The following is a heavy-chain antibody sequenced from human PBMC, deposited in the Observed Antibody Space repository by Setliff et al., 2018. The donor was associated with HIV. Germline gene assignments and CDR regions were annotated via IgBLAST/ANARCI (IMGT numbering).Heavy chain of an antibody. CDR3: ARDIGGLHETETEYFQY. J-gene: IGHJ1*01. D-gene: IGHD5-12*01. V-gene: IGHV1-3*01. CDR1: GYTFTNYA. Sequence: ASVKVSCKASGYTFTNYAIHWVRQAPGQRLEWMGWINAGSGKTKYSQKFQGRVTISRDTSARTAYMELISLISEDTAVYYCARDIGGLHETETEYFQYWGQGTLVTVSS. CDR2: INAGSGKT.